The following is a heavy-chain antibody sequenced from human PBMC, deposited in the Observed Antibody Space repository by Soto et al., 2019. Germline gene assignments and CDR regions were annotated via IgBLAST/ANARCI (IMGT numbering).Heavy chain of an antibody. J-gene: IGHJ5*02. Sequence: QVQLVESGGGVVQPGRSLRLSCAASGFTFSSYGMHWVRQAPGKGLERVAVISYDGSNKYYADSVKGRFTISRDNSKNTLYLQMNSLRAEDTAVYYCAKDLEQQPNWFDPWGQGTLVTVSS. CDR3: AKDLEQQPNWFDP. CDR2: ISYDGSNK. D-gene: IGHD6-13*01. V-gene: IGHV3-30*18. CDR1: GFTFSSYG.